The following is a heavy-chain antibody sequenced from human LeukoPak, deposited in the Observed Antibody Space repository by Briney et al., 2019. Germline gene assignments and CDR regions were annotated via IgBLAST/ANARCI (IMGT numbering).Heavy chain of an antibody. V-gene: IGHV3-21*01. J-gene: IGHJ6*03. CDR1: GFTFSSYS. D-gene: IGHD4-17*01. CDR3: ARDKNDYGDYVGFYYYYYMDV. CDR2: ISSSGSYI. Sequence: GGSLRLSCAASGFTFSSYSMNWVRQAPGKGLEWVSSISSSGSYIYYADSVKGRFTISRDNAKNSLYLQMNSLRAEDTAVYYCARDKNDYGDYVGFYYYYYMDVWGKGTTVTVSS.